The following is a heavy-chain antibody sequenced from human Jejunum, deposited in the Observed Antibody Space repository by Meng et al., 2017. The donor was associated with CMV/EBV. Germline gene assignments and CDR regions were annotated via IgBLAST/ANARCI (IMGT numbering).Heavy chain of an antibody. CDR2: ISISSYI. Sequence: CATSGFTFRPYSMSWVRQAPGTGLEWVSFISISSYIYYADSVKGRFTISRDNAKNSLYLQMNSLRAEDTAVYYCARVVKGGNYLDYWGQGTLVTVSS. V-gene: IGHV3-21*01. CDR3: ARVVKGGNYLDY. D-gene: IGHD4-23*01. J-gene: IGHJ4*02. CDR1: GFTFRPYS.